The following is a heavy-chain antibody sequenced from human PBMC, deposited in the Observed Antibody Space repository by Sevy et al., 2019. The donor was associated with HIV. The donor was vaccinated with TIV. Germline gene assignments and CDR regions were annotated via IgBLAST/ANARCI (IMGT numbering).Heavy chain of an antibody. J-gene: IGHJ4*02. V-gene: IGHV4-4*02. CDR2: IYHTGAT. CDR1: GGSVRGPNW. D-gene: IGHD3-16*01. CDR3: VANDSHGRCYLDY. Sequence: TESLSLTCDVSGGSVRGPNWWSWVRQAPGKGLDWIGEIYHTGATHYNPALENRVSISIDYSKNQFSLKLNSVTAADTALYYCVANDSHGRCYLDYWGQGVMVIVSS.